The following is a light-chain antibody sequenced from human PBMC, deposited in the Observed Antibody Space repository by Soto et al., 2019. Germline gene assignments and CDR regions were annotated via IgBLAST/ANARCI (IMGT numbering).Light chain of an antibody. J-gene: IGKJ1*01. CDR2: GAS. Sequence: EIVMKLSPATLSVYQGERVTLSCRASQSVSSNLAWYQQKVGQAPRLLIYGASTRATGIPARFSGSGSGTEFTLTISSLHSEDFAVYYCQQYNNWPPWTFGQGTKVDIK. CDR3: QQYNNWPPWT. V-gene: IGKV3-15*01. CDR1: QSVSSN.